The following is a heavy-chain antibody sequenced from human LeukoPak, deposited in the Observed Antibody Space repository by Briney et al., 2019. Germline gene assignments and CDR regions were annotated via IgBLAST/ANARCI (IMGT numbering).Heavy chain of an antibody. V-gene: IGHV3-9*01. Sequence: GGSLRLSCAASGFTFDDYAMHWVRQAPGKGLEWVSGINWNSGSIGYADSVKGRFTISRDNSKNTLYLQMNSLRAEDTAVYYCARDPDCGGDCYPVYFDYWGQGTLVTVSS. J-gene: IGHJ4*02. D-gene: IGHD2-21*02. CDR3: ARDPDCGGDCYPVYFDY. CDR2: INWNSGSI. CDR1: GFTFDDYA.